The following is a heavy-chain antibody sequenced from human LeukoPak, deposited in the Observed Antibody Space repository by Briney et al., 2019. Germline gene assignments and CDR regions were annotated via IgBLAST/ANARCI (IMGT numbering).Heavy chain of an antibody. Sequence: PGGSLRLSCAASGITLSTYAMHWVRQAPGKGLEWVAVISYDGTYKYYADSVKGRFTISRDNSKNTLYLQMNSLRSEDTAVYYCALGIITAAANFDYWGQGTLVTVS. CDR1: GITLSTYA. V-gene: IGHV3-30*04. D-gene: IGHD6-13*01. CDR3: ALGIITAAANFDY. J-gene: IGHJ4*02. CDR2: ISYDGTYK.